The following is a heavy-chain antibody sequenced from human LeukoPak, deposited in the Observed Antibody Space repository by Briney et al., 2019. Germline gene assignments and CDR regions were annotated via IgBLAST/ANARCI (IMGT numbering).Heavy chain of an antibody. CDR3: AKDLHSSSWHYYFDY. CDR2: IRYDGSNK. CDR1: GFTFSSYG. J-gene: IGHJ4*02. V-gene: IGHV3-30*02. Sequence: QPGGSLRLSCAASGFTFSSYGMHWVRQAPGKGLEWVAFIRYDGSNKYYADSVKGRFTISRDNSKSTLYLQMNSLRAEDTAVYYCAKDLHSSSWHYYFDYWGQGTLVTVSS. D-gene: IGHD6-13*01.